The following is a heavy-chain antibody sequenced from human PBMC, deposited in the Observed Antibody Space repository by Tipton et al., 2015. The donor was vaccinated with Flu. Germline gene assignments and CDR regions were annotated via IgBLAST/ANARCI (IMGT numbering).Heavy chain of an antibody. V-gene: IGHV3-30*12. CDR1: GYTFTIFG. J-gene: IGHJ4*02. D-gene: IGHD3-10*01. CDR2: IWYDGRKT. Sequence: RSLRLSCAASGYTFTIFGMHWVRQAPGKGLEWVSFIWYDGRKTYYADSVKGRFTISRDNAKNSLYLQMNSLRGDDSAVYYCARAVGGSGSYWGQGTLVTISS. CDR3: ARAVGGSGSY.